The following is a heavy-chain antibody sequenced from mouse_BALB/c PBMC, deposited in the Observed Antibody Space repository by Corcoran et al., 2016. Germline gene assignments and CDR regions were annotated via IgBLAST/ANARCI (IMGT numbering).Heavy chain of an antibody. J-gene: IGHJ4*01. CDR3: ARAPLHYYAMDY. CDR2: INTYTGEP. V-gene: IGHV9-3-1*01. D-gene: IGHD6-1*01. CDR1: GYTFTYYG. Sequence: QIQLVQSGPELKKPGETVQISCKASGYTFTYYGMNWVKQAPGKGLTWMGWINTYTGEPTCADDFKGRFAFSLETSASTAYLQLNNLKNEDTATYLCARAPLHYYAMDYWGQGTSVTVSS.